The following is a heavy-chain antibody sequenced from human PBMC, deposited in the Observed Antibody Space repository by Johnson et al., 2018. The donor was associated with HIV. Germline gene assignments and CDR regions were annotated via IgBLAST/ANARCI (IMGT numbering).Heavy chain of an antibody. CDR1: GFTFSSYG. Sequence: VQLVESGGGVVQPGMSLRLSCAASGFTFSSYGMHWVRQAPGKGLEWVSHISSSGSTIYYEDSVKGRFTISRENAKNSLYLQMNSLRVGDTAVYYCARACRDGYTCDAFDIWGQGTMVTVSS. CDR3: ARACRDGYTCDAFDI. V-gene: IGHV3-48*01. J-gene: IGHJ3*02. CDR2: ISSSGSTI. D-gene: IGHD5-24*01.